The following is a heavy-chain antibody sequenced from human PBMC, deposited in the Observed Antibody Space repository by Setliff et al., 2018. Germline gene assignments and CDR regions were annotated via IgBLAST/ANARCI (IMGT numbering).Heavy chain of an antibody. J-gene: IGHJ4*02. D-gene: IGHD2-21*01. CDR2: IKQDGSEE. Sequence: ETLSLTCTVSGGSVSSTSYYWGWIRQAPGKGLEWVANIKQDGSEEYYVDSVRGRFTISRDNAKNSLYLQMNNLRAEDTAVYYCVRDSPYCVNGVCRGYWGQGTQVTVSS. V-gene: IGHV3-7*03. CDR3: VRDSPYCVNGVCRGY. CDR1: GGSVSSTSYY.